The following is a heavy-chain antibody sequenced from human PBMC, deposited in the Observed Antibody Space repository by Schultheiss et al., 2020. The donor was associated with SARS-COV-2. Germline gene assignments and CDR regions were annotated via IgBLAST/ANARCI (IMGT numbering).Heavy chain of an antibody. CDR3: TTDSGGIVATRFDY. CDR1: GFTFSNYA. Sequence: GESLKISCAASGFTFSNYAMSWVRQAPGKGLEWVGRIKSKTDGGTTDYAAPVKGRFTISRDDSKNTLYLQMNSLKTEDTAVYYCTTDSGGIVATRFDYWGQGTLVTVSS. J-gene: IGHJ4*02. V-gene: IGHV3-15*01. CDR2: IKSKTDGGTT. D-gene: IGHD5-12*01.